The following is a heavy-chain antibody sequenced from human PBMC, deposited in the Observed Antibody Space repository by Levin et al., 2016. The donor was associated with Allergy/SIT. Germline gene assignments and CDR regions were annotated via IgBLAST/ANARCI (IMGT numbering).Heavy chain of an antibody. Sequence: GGSLRLSCAASGFTFSTYNMNWVRQAPGKGLEWVSSIATDSSYILYADSVKGRLTVSRDNAKNSLYLQMNSVTAEDTAVYFCARGSVGYYGMDVWGQGTTVTVSS. CDR2: IATDSSYI. V-gene: IGHV3-21*01. CDR1: GFTFSTYN. J-gene: IGHJ6*02. CDR3: ARGSVGYYGMDV.